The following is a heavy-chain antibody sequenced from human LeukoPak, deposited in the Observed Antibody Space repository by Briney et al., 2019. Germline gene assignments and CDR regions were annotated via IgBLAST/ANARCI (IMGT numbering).Heavy chain of an antibody. D-gene: IGHD3-22*01. Sequence: GESLKISCKGSGYSFTNYWIDWVRQMPGKGLEWMGIIYPGDSDTRYSPSFQGQVTISADKSISTPYLQWSSLKASDTAMYYCARPNNRGYSSTFDIWGQGTMVTVSS. J-gene: IGHJ3*02. CDR1: GYSFTNYW. V-gene: IGHV5-51*01. CDR3: ARPNNRGYSSTFDI. CDR2: IYPGDSDT.